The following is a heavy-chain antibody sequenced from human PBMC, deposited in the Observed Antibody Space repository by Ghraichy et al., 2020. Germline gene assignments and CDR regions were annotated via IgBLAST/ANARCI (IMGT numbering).Heavy chain of an antibody. J-gene: IGHJ5*02. D-gene: IGHD3-10*01. V-gene: IGHV3-30*02. CDR1: GFIFNQYG. CDR3: AKGEAISMIRAVVFT. Sequence: GGSLRLSCAASGFIFNQYGMHWLRQAPGKGLEWVALVRYDGNTKYYADSVKGRFSVSRDNSQNTVYLQMNSLRPDDTAVYYCAKGEAISMIRAVVFTWGQGTQVSVSS. CDR2: VRYDGNTK.